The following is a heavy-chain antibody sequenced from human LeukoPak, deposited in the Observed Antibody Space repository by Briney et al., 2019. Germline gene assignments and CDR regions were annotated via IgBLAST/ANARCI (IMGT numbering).Heavy chain of an antibody. D-gene: IGHD3-3*01. CDR3: ARANYDFWGGYPNWFDP. CDR2: IYYSGST. J-gene: IGHJ5*02. CDR1: GGSISSYY. V-gene: IGHV4-59*01. Sequence: PSATLSLTCTVSGGSISSYYWSWIRQPPGKGLEWIGYIYYSGSTNYNPSLKSRVTISVDTSKNQFSLKLSSVTAADTAVYYCARANYDFWGGYPNWFDPWGQGTLVTVSS.